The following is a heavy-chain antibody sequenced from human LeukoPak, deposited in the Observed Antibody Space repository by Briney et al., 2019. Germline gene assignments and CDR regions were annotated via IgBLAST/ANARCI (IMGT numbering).Heavy chain of an antibody. CDR3: ARSQSGVFDV. D-gene: IGHD2-8*01. Sequence: PGGSLRLSCVASGVTFSNYWMQWVRHVPGKGLVWVSRLNGDGTNIIYADSVKGRFTISRDNAENTLYLQMNSLRAEDTALYYCARSQSGVFDVWGQGTMVTVSS. V-gene: IGHV3-74*01. CDR1: GVTFSNYW. J-gene: IGHJ3*01. CDR2: LNGDGTNI.